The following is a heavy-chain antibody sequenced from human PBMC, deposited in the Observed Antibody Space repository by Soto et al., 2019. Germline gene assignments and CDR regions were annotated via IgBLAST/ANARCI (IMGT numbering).Heavy chain of an antibody. CDR3: ARADLLWDSFDL. CDR1: GFPFRNFA. Sequence: GGSLRLSCAASGFPFRNFAMAWVRQAPGKGLEWVPIISNSGSSTYHGDSVKDRFTTSRDNSKGTLSLHMRGVRIDDTAVYFCARADLLWDSFDLWGQGTLVTVSS. CDR2: ISNSGSST. V-gene: IGHV3-23*05. J-gene: IGHJ4*02. D-gene: IGHD2-2*01.